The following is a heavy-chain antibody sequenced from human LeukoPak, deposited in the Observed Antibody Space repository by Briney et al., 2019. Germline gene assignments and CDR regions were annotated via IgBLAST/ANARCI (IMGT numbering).Heavy chain of an antibody. CDR3: ANFVLRFLELVWDDAFDI. V-gene: IGHV3-30*04. CDR1: GYTFTDHP. Sequence: SCKASGYTFTDHPMHWVRQAPGKGLEWVAVISYDGSNKYYADSVKGRFTISRDNSKNTLYLQMNSLRAEDTAVYYCANFVLRFLELVWDDAFDIWGQGTMVTVSS. D-gene: IGHD3-3*01. J-gene: IGHJ3*02. CDR2: ISYDGSNK.